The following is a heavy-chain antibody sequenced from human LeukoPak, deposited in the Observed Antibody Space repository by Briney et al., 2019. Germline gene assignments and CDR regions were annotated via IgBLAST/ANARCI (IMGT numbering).Heavy chain of an antibody. CDR3: ARAPSYCSSTSCYRGAFDI. D-gene: IGHD2-2*01. CDR2: IIPIFGTA. J-gene: IGHJ3*02. Sequence: SVKVSCKASGGTFSSYAISWVRKAPGQGLEWMGGIIPIFGTANYAQKFQGRVTITADESTSTAYMELSSLRSEDTAVYYCARAPSYCSSTSCYRGAFDIWGQGTMVTVSS. CDR1: GGTFSSYA. V-gene: IGHV1-69*13.